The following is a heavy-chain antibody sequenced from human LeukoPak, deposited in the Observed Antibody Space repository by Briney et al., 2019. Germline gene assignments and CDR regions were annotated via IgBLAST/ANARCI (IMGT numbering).Heavy chain of an antibody. Sequence: ASVTVSFKASVYTFTVYYMHWVRQAPGQGLEWMGWINPNSGGTNYAQKFQGRVTMTRDTSISTAYMELSRLRSDDTAVYYCATIVVVAATTDYWGQGTLVTVSS. CDR1: VYTFTVYY. CDR2: INPNSGGT. J-gene: IGHJ4*02. V-gene: IGHV1-2*02. CDR3: ATIVVVAATTDY. D-gene: IGHD2-15*01.